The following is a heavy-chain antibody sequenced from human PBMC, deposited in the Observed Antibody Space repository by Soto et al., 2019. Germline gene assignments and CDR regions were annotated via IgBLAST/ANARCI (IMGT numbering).Heavy chain of an antibody. CDR2: IYYSGST. J-gene: IGHJ4*02. CDR1: GGSISSYY. Sequence: SETLSLTCTVSGGSISSYYWSWIRQPPGMGLEWIGYIYYSGSTNYNPSLKSRVTISVDTSKNQFSLKLSSVTAADTAVYYCARETSYSGYDRFDYWGQGTLVTVSS. V-gene: IGHV4-59*01. CDR3: ARETSYSGYDRFDY. D-gene: IGHD5-12*01.